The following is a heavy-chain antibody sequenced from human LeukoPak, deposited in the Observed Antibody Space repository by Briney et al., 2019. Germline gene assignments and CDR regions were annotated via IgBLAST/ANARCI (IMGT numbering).Heavy chain of an antibody. CDR2: INHSGST. D-gene: IGHD3-10*01. CDR3: ARTYYYGSGSYHAFDI. Sequence: SETLSLTCAVYGGSFSGYYWSWIRQPPGKGLEWIGEINHSGSTNYNPSLKSRVTISVDTSKNQFSLKLSSVTAADTAVYYCARTYYYGSGSYHAFDIWGQGTMVTVSS. CDR1: GGSFSGYY. V-gene: IGHV4-34*01. J-gene: IGHJ3*02.